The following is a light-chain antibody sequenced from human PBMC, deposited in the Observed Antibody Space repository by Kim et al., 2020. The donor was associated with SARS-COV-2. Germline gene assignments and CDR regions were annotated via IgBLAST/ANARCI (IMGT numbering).Light chain of an antibody. J-gene: IGLJ7*01. CDR2: HDS. Sequence: SYELTQPPSVSVSPGQTATIACAGHDLPNKYISWYQQRAGQSPVLVIYHDSRRPSGIPDRFSGSNSGDTATLTITGTQPIDEADYYCQAWHSGSAVFGGGTQLTVL. CDR3: QAWHSGSAV. V-gene: IGLV3-1*01. CDR1: DLPNKY.